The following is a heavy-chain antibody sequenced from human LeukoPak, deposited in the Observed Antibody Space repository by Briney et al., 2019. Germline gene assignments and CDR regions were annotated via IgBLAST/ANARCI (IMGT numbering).Heavy chain of an antibody. J-gene: IGHJ4*02. Sequence: GGSLRLSCAASGFTFSSYGMHWVRQAPGKGLEWVAVISYDGSNKYYADSVKGRFTISRDNSKNTLYLQMSSLRAEDTAVYYCAKDGDYGGEYFDYWGQGTLVTVSS. CDR3: AKDGDYGGEYFDY. D-gene: IGHD4-17*01. V-gene: IGHV3-30*18. CDR2: ISYDGSNK. CDR1: GFTFSSYG.